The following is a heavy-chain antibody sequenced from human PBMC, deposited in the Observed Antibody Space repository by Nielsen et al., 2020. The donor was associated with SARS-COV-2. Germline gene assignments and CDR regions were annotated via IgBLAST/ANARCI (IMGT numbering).Heavy chain of an antibody. CDR2: ITMSGAYM. V-gene: IGHV3-21*01. D-gene: IGHD6-25*01. CDR3: ARDQDGGAATSNWYFDL. Sequence: GESLKISCAASGFRFTSSSMNWLRQAPGKGLEWVASITMSGAYMYYADSVRGRFTVSRDNAENSLYLQMNSLRDEDTAVYYCARDQDGGAATSNWYFDLWGRGTLVIVSS. J-gene: IGHJ2*01. CDR1: GFRFTSSS.